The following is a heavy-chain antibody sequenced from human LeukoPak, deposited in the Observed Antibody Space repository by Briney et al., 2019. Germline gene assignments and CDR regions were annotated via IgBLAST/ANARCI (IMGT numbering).Heavy chain of an antibody. J-gene: IGHJ4*02. CDR3: VREGSAGGFDY. D-gene: IGHD2-15*01. V-gene: IGHV3-48*03. Sequence: GGSLRLSCAASGFTFSSYDMNWVRQAPGKGLEWVSHIDSSGSDIYYADSVKGRFTISRDNAKNSLYLQMDGLGAEDTAVYYCVREGSAGGFDYWGQGTLVAVSS. CDR1: GFTFSSYD. CDR2: IDSSGSDI.